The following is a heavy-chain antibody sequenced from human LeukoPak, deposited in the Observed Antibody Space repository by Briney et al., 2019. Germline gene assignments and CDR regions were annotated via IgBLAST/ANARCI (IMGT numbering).Heavy chain of an antibody. CDR1: GYSFTSYW. V-gene: IGHV5-51*01. D-gene: IGHD6-13*01. Sequence: GESLKISCKGSGYSFTSYWIGWVRQMPGKGLEWMGIIYPGDSDTRYSPSFQGQVTISADKSISTAYLQWSSLKASDTAMYYYARLALDSSSWYSNWFDPWGQGTLVTVSS. CDR2: IYPGDSDT. J-gene: IGHJ5*02. CDR3: ARLALDSSSWYSNWFDP.